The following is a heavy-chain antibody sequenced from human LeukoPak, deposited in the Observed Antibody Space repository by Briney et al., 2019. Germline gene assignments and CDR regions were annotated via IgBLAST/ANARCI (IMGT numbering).Heavy chain of an antibody. CDR3: ARPHSPPDY. CDR1: GFIFSTYW. Sequence: GGSLRLSCAASGFIFSTYWMSWVRQAPGKGLEWVANIKQDGSEKYYVDSVKGRFTISRDNAKNSLYLQMNSLRAEDTAVYYCARPHSPPDYWGQGTLVTVSS. V-gene: IGHV3-7*03. CDR2: IKQDGSEK. D-gene: IGHD2-21*01. J-gene: IGHJ4*02.